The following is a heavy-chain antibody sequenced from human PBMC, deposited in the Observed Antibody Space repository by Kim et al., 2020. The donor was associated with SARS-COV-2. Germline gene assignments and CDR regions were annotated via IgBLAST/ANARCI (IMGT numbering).Heavy chain of an antibody. CDR2: ISNEGTTI. J-gene: IGHJ5*02. CDR1: GFSFSNHG. Sequence: GGSLRLSCEASGFSFSNHGMLWVRQAPGKGPEWVAVISNEGTTISYTYSVKGRFTISIDNSKNTMYLQMNSLRTKATAVYYCAKLSRGLVRGPNHFDPWGEGPLVTVSS. D-gene: IGHD3-10*01. CDR3: AKLSRGLVRGPNHFDP. V-gene: IGHV3-30*18.